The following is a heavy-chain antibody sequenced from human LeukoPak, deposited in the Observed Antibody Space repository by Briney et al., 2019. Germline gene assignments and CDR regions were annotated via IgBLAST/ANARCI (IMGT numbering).Heavy chain of an antibody. CDR1: GYTSTSYD. V-gene: IGHV1-8*01. CDR2: MNPNSGNT. Sequence: GASVKVSCKASGYTSTSYDINWVRQATGQGLEWMGWMNPNSGNTGYAQKFQGRVTMTRNTSISTAYMELSSLRSEDAAVYYCARGDSAATTLDYWGQGTLVTVSS. D-gene: IGHD1-14*01. CDR3: ARGDSAATTLDY. J-gene: IGHJ4*02.